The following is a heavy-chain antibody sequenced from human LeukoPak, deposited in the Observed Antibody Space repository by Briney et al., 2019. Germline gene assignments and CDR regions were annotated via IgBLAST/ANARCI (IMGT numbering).Heavy chain of an antibody. J-gene: IGHJ4*02. Sequence: SQTLSLTCTVSGGSISSGGYYWSWIRQPPGKGLEWIVYIYHSGSTYYNPSLKSRVTISVDRSKNQFSLKLSSVTATDTAVYYCARVGVYSSSHYYFDYWGQGTLVTVSS. CDR1: GGSISSGGYY. CDR3: ARVGVYSSSHYYFDY. D-gene: IGHD6-13*01. CDR2: IYHSGST. V-gene: IGHV4-30-2*01.